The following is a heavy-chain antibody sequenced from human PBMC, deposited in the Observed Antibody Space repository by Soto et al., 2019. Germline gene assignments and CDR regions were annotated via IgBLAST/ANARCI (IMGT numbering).Heavy chain of an antibody. D-gene: IGHD6-6*01. CDR2: IIPIFGTA. CDR1: GGTFSSYA. V-gene: IGHV1-69*01. CDR3: ARVPEYSSSSGDGYFDY. Sequence: QVQLVQSGAEVKKPGSSVKVSCKASGGTFSSYAISWVRQAPGQGLEWMGGIIPIFGTANYAQKFQGRVTITADESTSPAYMELSSLRSEDTAVYYCARVPEYSSSSGDGYFDYWGQGTLVTVSS. J-gene: IGHJ4*02.